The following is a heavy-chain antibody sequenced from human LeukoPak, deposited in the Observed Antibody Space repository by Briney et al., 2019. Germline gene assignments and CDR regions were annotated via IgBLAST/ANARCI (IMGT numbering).Heavy chain of an antibody. V-gene: IGHV3-21*04. J-gene: IGHJ6*03. CDR2: ISSSSDYI. CDR1: GFTFSSYS. CDR3: AKDPYCSGCSCYSYMDV. Sequence: GGSLRLSCAASGFTFSSYSMNWVRQAPGKGLEWVSSISSSSDYIYYADSVKGRFTISRDNSKNTLYLQMNSLRADDTAVYYCAKDPYCSGCSCYSYMDVWGKGTTVTVSS. D-gene: IGHD2-15*01.